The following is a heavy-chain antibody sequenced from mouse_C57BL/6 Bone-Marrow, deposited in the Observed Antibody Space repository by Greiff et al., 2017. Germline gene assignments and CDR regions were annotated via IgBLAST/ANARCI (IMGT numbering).Heavy chain of an antibody. CDR3: ARSGYSNYGFDY. CDR1: GYSFTGYY. CDR2: INPSTGGT. V-gene: IGHV1-42*01. D-gene: IGHD2-5*01. Sequence: EVQLQQSGPELVKPGASVKISCKASGYSFTGYYMNWVKQSPEKSLEWIGEINPSTGGTTYNQKFKAKATLTVDKSSSTAYMQLKSLTSEDSAVYYCARSGYSNYGFDYWGQGTTLTVSS. J-gene: IGHJ2*01.